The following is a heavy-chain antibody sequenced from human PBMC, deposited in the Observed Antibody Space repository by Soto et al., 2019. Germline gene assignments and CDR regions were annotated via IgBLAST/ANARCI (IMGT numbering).Heavy chain of an antibody. V-gene: IGHV1-69*01. CDR2: IIPIFGTA. CDR3: ASRGGYCSSTSCSTMYYFDY. D-gene: IGHD2-2*01. CDR1: GGTFSSYA. Sequence: QVQLVQSGAEVKKPGSSVKVSCKASGGTFSSYAISWVRQAPGQGLEWMGGIIPIFGTANYAQKFQGRVTITADESTRTAYMELSSMRSEDTAVYYCASRGGYCSSTSCSTMYYFDYWGQGTLVTVFS. J-gene: IGHJ4*02.